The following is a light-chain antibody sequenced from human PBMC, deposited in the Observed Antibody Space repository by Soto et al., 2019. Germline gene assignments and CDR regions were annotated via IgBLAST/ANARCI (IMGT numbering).Light chain of an antibody. CDR3: HHRSKWPYT. Sequence: DIVLTQSPATLSLSPGERATLSCRASQSVGEKLLWFQQKPGQPPRLLIYDSSNRASGIPARFTGSGSGTDFILTISRLEPEDCAVYFCHHRSKWPYTFGQGTKLEIK. CDR1: QSVGEK. V-gene: IGKV3-11*01. J-gene: IGKJ2*01. CDR2: DSS.